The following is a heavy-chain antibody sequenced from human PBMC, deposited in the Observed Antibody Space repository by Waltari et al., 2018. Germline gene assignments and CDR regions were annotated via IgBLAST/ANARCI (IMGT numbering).Heavy chain of an antibody. CDR3: ARDGTYYYGSGSQGSFDY. CDR2: ISGSGGST. D-gene: IGHD3-10*01. Sequence: EVQLLESGGGLVQPGGSLRLSCAASGFTFSSYAMSWVRQAPGKGLEWVSAISGSGGSTYYADSVKGRFTISRDNSKNTLYLQMNSLRAEDTAVYYCARDGTYYYGSGSQGSFDYWGQGTLVTVSS. V-gene: IGHV3-23*01. J-gene: IGHJ4*02. CDR1: GFTFSSYA.